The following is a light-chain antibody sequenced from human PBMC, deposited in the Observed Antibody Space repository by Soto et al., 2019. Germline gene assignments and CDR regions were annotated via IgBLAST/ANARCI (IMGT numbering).Light chain of an antibody. V-gene: IGKV1-5*03. J-gene: IGKJ1*01. CDR1: QSISSW. Sequence: DIQMTQSPSTLSASVGDRVTITGRASQSISSWLAWYQQKPGKAPKLLIYKAPSLESGVPSMFSGSGSRTDFTLTISSLQPDDFATYYCQQYNSFPTFGQGTKVEI. CDR2: KAP. CDR3: QQYNSFPT.